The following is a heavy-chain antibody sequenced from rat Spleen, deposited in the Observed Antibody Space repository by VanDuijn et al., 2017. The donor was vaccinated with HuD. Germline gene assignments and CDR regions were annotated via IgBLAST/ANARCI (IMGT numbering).Heavy chain of an antibody. Sequence: EVQLVESGGGLVQPGGSLKLSCVASGFIFSDYYVAWVRQAPTKGLEWVATINYDGRSTFYRDSVRARFTISRDNAKSTLYLQVDSLKSEDTATYYCTTLYVMAAWGQGASVTVSS. V-gene: IGHV5S10*01. CDR1: GFIFSDYY. CDR2: INYDGRST. J-gene: IGHJ4*01. CDR3: TTLYVMAA.